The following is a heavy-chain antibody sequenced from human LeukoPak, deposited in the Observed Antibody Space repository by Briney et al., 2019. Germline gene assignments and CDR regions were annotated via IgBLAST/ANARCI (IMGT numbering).Heavy chain of an antibody. CDR1: GFTVSSNC. V-gene: IGHV3-66*01. D-gene: IGHD4-17*01. CDR2: LYSGGNT. CDR3: VRAHGDYVRFLRH. Sequence: GGSLRLSCAGSGFTVSSNCMSWSRLAPGEGLEWGSILYSGGNTYYADSVKGTFTISSDNSKNTLYLQMNSLRVEATDVYYCVRAHGDYVRFLRHWGQGTLVTVSS. J-gene: IGHJ1*01.